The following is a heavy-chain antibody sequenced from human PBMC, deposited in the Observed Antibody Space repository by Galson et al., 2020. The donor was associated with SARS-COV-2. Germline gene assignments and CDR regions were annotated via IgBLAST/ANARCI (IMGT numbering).Heavy chain of an antibody. V-gene: IGHV5-10-1*01. D-gene: IGHD1-26*01. Sequence: GESLKISCKASGYSFSRYWIGWVRQMPGRGLEWMGRIDPSDSQTTYSPSFEGHVTISVDESTSSAYLQWSSLKASDTAIYYCARQGLIVPGAIDYWGQGTLVTVSS. J-gene: IGHJ4*02. CDR3: ARQGLIVPGAIDY. CDR2: IDPSDSQT. CDR1: GYSFSRYW.